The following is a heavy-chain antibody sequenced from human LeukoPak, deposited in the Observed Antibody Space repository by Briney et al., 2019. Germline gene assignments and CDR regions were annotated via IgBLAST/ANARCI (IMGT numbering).Heavy chain of an antibody. CDR1: GGSISSSSYY. CDR3: ARPACSGGSCYSAYYYYMDV. V-gene: IGHV4-39*07. J-gene: IGHJ6*03. D-gene: IGHD2-15*01. CDR2: IYYSGST. Sequence: SETLSLTCTVSGGSISSSSYYWGWIRQPPGKGLEWIGSIYYSGSTYYNPSLKSRVTISVDTSKNQFSLKLSSVTAADTAVYYCARPACSGGSCYSAYYYYMDVWGKGTTVTVSS.